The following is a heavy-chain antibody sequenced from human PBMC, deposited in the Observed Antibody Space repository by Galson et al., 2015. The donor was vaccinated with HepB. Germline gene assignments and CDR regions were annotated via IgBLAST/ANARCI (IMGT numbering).Heavy chain of an antibody. Sequence: SLRLSCAASGFTFSSYWMSWVRQAPGKGLEWVANIKQDGSEKYYVDSVKGRFTISRDNAKNSLYLQMNSLRAEDTAVYYCARDRIGTQYCSSTSCYKGYYYYYGMDVWGQGTTVTVSS. CDR2: IKQDGSEK. V-gene: IGHV3-7*01. CDR3: ARDRIGTQYCSSTSCYKGYYYYYGMDV. CDR1: GFTFSSYW. J-gene: IGHJ6*02. D-gene: IGHD2-2*02.